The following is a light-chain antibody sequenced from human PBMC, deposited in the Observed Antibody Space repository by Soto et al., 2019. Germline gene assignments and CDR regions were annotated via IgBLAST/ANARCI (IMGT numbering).Light chain of an antibody. J-gene: IGLJ1*01. CDR3: SSYTSGGNYV. CDR2: DVT. CDR1: SSDVGGYNC. Sequence: QSALTQPASVSGSPGQSVAISCTGTSSDVGGYNCVSWYQQHPGKAPKLMIFDVTNRPSGVSNRFSGSNSGNTASLTISGLQAEDEADYYCSSYTSGGNYVFGTGTKLTVL. V-gene: IGLV2-14*01.